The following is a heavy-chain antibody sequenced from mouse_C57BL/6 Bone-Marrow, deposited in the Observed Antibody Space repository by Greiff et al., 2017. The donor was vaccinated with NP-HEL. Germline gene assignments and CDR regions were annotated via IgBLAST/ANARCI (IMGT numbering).Heavy chain of an antibody. D-gene: IGHD2-4*01. CDR2: IDPENGDT. CDR1: GFNIKDDY. Sequence: EVKRVESGAELVRPGASVKLSCTASGFNIKDDYMHWVKQRPEQGLEWIGWIDPENGDTEYASKFQGKATITADTSSNTAYLQLSSLTSEDTAVYYCTLCDYDWFAYWGQGTLVTVSA. J-gene: IGHJ3*01. CDR3: TLCDYDWFAY. V-gene: IGHV14-4*01.